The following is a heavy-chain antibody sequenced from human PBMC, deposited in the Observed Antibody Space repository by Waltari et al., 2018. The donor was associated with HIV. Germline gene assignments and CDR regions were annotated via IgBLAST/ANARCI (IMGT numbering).Heavy chain of an antibody. V-gene: IGHV4-34*01. J-gene: IGHJ6*02. CDR1: GGSFSGYY. CDR3: ARWRDGRDYYGSGNYYYGMDV. Sequence: QVQLQQWGAGLLKPSETLSLTCAVYGGSFSGYYWSWIRQPPGKGREWIGEINHSGSTNYNPSLKSRVTISVDTSKNQFSLKLSSVTAADTAVYYCARWRDGRDYYGSGNYYYGMDVWGQGTTVTVSS. CDR2: INHSGST. D-gene: IGHD3-10*01.